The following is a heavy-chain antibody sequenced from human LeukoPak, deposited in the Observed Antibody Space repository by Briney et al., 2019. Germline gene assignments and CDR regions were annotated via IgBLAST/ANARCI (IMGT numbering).Heavy chain of an antibody. CDR2: IWYDGSNK. D-gene: IGHD2-2*01. Sequence: PGGSLRLSCAVSGFSFSSYGMQWVRQAPGKGLEWVAVIWYDGSNKYYADSVKGRFTISRDNSKNTLYLQMNSLRAEDTAVYYCARDRGGSYCSSTSCYAALDYWGQGTLVTVSS. J-gene: IGHJ4*02. V-gene: IGHV3-33*01. CDR3: ARDRGGSYCSSTSCYAALDY. CDR1: GFSFSSYG.